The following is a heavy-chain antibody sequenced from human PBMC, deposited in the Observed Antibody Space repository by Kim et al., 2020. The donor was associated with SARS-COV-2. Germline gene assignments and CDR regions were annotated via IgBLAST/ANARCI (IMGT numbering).Heavy chain of an antibody. J-gene: IGHJ6*02. V-gene: IGHV4-39*01. D-gene: IGHD6-13*01. CDR3: ARHVRGYRSALDV. CDR2: IYYSGST. CDR1: GGSISSSSYY. Sequence: SETLSLTCTVSGGSISSSSYYWGWIRQPPGKGLEWIGSIYYSGSTYYNPSLKSRVTISVDTSKNQFSLKLSSVTAADTAVYYCARHVRGYRSALDVWGQGTRSPSP.